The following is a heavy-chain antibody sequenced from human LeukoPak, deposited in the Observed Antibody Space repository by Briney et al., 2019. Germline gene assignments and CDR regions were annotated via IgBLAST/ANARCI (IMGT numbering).Heavy chain of an antibody. J-gene: IGHJ4*02. CDR2: ISGSGGST. CDR1: GFTFSSYA. V-gene: IGHV3-23*01. CDR3: AKGRNGYNIRACFDY. D-gene: IGHD5-24*01. Sequence: GGSLRLSCAASGFTFSSYAMSWVRQAPGKGLEWVSAISGSGGSTYYADSVKGRFTISRDNSKNTLYLQMNSLRAEDTAVYYCAKGRNGYNIRACFDYWGQGTLVTVSS.